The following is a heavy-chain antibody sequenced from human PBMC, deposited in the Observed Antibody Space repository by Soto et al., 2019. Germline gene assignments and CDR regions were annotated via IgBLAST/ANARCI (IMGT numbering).Heavy chain of an antibody. D-gene: IGHD3-22*01. CDR2: IYYSGST. CDR1: GGSVSSGIYY. CDR3: ARVNFHDSSGPSWFDP. Sequence: PSETLSLTCTVSGGSVSSGIYYWSWIRQPPGKGLEWIGYIYYSGSTNYNPSLKSRVTISIDTSKNQFSLNLTSVTAADTAMYYCARVNFHDSSGPSWFDPWGQGTLVTVSS. J-gene: IGHJ5*02. V-gene: IGHV4-61*01.